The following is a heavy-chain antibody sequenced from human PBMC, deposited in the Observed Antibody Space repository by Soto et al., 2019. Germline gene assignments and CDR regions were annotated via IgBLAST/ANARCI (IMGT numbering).Heavy chain of an antibody. D-gene: IGHD3-3*01. CDR1: GFTFSSYG. Sequence: QVQLVESGGGVVQPGRSLRLSCAASGFTFSSYGMHWVRQAPGKGLEWVAVISYDGSNKYYADSVKGRFTISRDNSKNTLYLQMNSLRAEDTAVYYCAKEYYDFWSGYYISDYYYYYGMDVWGQGTTVTVSS. CDR3: AKEYYDFWSGYYISDYYYYYGMDV. CDR2: ISYDGSNK. J-gene: IGHJ6*02. V-gene: IGHV3-30*18.